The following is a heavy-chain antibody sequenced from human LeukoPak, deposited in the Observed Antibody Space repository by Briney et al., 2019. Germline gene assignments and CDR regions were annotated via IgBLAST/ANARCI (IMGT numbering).Heavy chain of an antibody. J-gene: IGHJ1*01. CDR3: AKDLSTDYGDHTRLAEYFQH. D-gene: IGHD4-17*01. CDR2: ISGNGDST. CDR1: GFTFSSYA. Sequence: PGGSLRLSCAASGFTFSSYAMSWVRQAPGKGLEWVSAISGNGDSTYYVDSVKGRFTISRDNSKNTLYLQMNSLRAEDTAVYYCAKDLSTDYGDHTRLAEYFQHWGQGTLVAVSS. V-gene: IGHV3-23*01.